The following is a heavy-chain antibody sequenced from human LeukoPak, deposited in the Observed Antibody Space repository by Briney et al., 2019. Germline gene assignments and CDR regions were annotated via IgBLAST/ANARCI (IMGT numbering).Heavy chain of an antibody. D-gene: IGHD1-26*01. V-gene: IGHV3-66*02. CDR1: GLTVSSNY. J-gene: IGHJ6*02. CDR2: IYSDGST. Sequence: GSLRLSCAASGLTVSSNYMSWVRQAPGKGLEWISVIYSDGSTYYADSVKGRFTISRDNSKNALYFQMNSLRVEDTAVYYCARVWVVGADYYYGMDVWGQGTTVTVSS. CDR3: ARVWVVGADYYYGMDV.